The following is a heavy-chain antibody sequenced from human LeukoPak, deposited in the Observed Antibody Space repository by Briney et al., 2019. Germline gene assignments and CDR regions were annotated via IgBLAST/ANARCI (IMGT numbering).Heavy chain of an antibody. CDR1: GFTFSSCA. J-gene: IGHJ4*02. CDR3: VSRDGSGN. Sequence: GGSLRLFCAASGFTFSSCAMHWVRQAPGKGLSSVSAISSAVRSTYYAASVKGRFTTSRDNSKNTWYLQMSSLRAEDTGDYYCVSRDGSGNWGKGTLVTVS. V-gene: IGHV3-64D*06. D-gene: IGHD2-21*01. CDR2: ISSAVRST.